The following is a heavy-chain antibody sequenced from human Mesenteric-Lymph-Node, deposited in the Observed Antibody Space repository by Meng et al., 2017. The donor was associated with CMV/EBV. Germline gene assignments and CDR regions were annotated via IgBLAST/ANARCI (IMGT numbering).Heavy chain of an antibody. Sequence: ASVKVSCKASGYTFTSYGISWVQQAPGQGLEWMGWVSVYNGKTKYAQNFQGRVTMTTDTSTSTAYMELRSLRSDDTAVYYCAKSITGYCSSSSCSPYGMDVWGQGTTVTVSS. CDR2: VSVYNGKT. CDR1: GYTFTSYG. J-gene: IGHJ6*02. D-gene: IGHD2-15*01. V-gene: IGHV1-18*01. CDR3: AKSITGYCSSSSCSPYGMDV.